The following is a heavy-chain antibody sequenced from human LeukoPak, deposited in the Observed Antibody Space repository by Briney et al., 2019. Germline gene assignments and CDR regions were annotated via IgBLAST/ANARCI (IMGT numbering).Heavy chain of an antibody. D-gene: IGHD3-10*01. V-gene: IGHV3-23*01. J-gene: IGHJ4*02. CDR3: VHGGLYYLDY. CDR2: ISGSGGST. CDR1: GFTFSSYS. Sequence: GGSLRLSCAASGFTFSSYSMNWVRQAPGKGLEWVSAISGSGGSTYYADSVKGRFTISRDIFKNTLYLQMNSLRAEDTAVYYCVHGGLYYLDYWGQGTLVTVSS.